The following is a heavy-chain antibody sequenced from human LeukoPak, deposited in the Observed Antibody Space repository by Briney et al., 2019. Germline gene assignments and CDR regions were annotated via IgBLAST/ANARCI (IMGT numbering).Heavy chain of an antibody. J-gene: IGHJ4*02. CDR1: GFTFDDYA. Sequence: GGSLRLSCAASGFTFDDYAMHWVRQAPGKGLEWVSGISWNSGSTGYADSVKGRFTISRDNAKNSLYLHMNSLRAEDTAIYYCARDGRVGEFLSSPGYWGQGTRVTVSS. CDR2: ISWNSGST. V-gene: IGHV3-9*01. D-gene: IGHD3-10*01. CDR3: ARDGRVGEFLSSPGY.